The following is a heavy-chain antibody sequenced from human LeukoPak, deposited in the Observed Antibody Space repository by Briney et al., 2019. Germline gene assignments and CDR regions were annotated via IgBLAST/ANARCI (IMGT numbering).Heavy chain of an antibody. Sequence: VASVKVSCKASGYTFTSYAMNWVRQAPGQGLEWMGWINTNTGNPTYAQGFTGRFVFSLDTSVSTAYLQISSLKAEDTAVYYCARDIVRATVVRVHYFDYWGQGTLVTVSS. CDR1: GYTFTSYA. V-gene: IGHV7-4-1*02. D-gene: IGHD4-23*01. J-gene: IGHJ4*02. CDR2: INTNTGNP. CDR3: ARDIVRATVVRVHYFDY.